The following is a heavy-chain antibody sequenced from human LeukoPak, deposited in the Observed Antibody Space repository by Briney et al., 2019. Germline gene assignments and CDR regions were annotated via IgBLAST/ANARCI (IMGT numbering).Heavy chain of an antibody. CDR2: IRSKANTYAA. D-gene: IGHD3-10*01. V-gene: IGHV3-73*01. J-gene: IGHJ4*02. CDR3: TRQAGV. Sequence: PGGSLRLSRAASWVTFSGSAMHWVRPASGKGVEWVGRIRSKANTYAAAYAASVKGRFTISRDDSKNTAYLQMNSLKTEDTAVYYCTRQAGVWGQGTLVTDSS. CDR1: WVTFSGSA.